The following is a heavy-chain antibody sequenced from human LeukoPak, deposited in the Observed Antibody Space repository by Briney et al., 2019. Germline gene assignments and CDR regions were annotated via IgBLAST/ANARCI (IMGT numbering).Heavy chain of an antibody. CDR2: ILNGDTV. Sequence: NTGGSLRLSCAASGFTLSAYSMNWVRQTPGKGLEWVSFILNGDTVSYADPVKGRFTISRDNSKNSLYLQMNSLRAEDTAVYFCVRDHLWAFDIWGQGTLVTVAS. D-gene: IGHD1-26*01. CDR1: GFTLSAYS. CDR3: VRDHLWAFDI. V-gene: IGHV3-21*01. J-gene: IGHJ4*02.